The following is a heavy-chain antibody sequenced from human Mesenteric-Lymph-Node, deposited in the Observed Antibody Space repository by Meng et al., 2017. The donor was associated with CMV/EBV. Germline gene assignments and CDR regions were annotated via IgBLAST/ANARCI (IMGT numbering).Heavy chain of an antibody. J-gene: IGHJ3*02. D-gene: IGHD2-15*01. V-gene: IGHV4-31*02. CDR2: IYYSGGT. Sequence: GGYYWSWIRQHPGRGVEWIGYIYYSGGTYCHPSLKSRVTISVDTSKNQFSLKLTSVTAADTAVYYCARDLPDCSGGSCYFSEAFDIWGQGTLVTVSS. CDR1: GGYY. CDR3: ARDLPDCSGGSCYFSEAFDI.